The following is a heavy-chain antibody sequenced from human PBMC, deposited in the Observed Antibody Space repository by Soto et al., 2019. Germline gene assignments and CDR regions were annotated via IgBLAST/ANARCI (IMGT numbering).Heavy chain of an antibody. Sequence: QVQLVQSGAEVKKPGSSVKVSCKASGGTFSSYAISWVRQAPGQGLEWMGGIIPIFGTANYAQKFQGRVTITADESTSTAYMGLSSTRSEATAVYYCARPDWSCQSHYGMDVWGEGTTVTVSS. CDR3: ARPDWSCQSHYGMDV. J-gene: IGHJ6*04. D-gene: IGHD3-3*01. CDR2: IIPIFGTA. V-gene: IGHV1-69*01. CDR1: GGTFSSYA.